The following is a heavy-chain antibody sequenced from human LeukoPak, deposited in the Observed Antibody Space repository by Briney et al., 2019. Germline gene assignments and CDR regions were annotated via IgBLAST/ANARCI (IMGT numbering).Heavy chain of an antibody. J-gene: IGHJ6*03. CDR1: GGSISSSHYY. V-gene: IGHV4-39*01. CDR3: ARQISDYYYYYIDV. Sequence: SETLSLTCTVSGGSISSSHYYWGWIRQPPGKGLEWIGTIYYSGTTYYNPSLESRVTISEDTSKDQFSLTLKSVTAADTAVYYCARQISDYYYYYIDVWGKGTTVTVSS. D-gene: IGHD3-10*01. CDR2: IYYSGTT.